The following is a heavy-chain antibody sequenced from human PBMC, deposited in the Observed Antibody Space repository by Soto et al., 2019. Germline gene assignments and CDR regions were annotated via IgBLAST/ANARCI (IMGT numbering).Heavy chain of an antibody. V-gene: IGHV1-2*04. CDR2: INPNSGGT. Sequence: ASVKVSCKASGYTFIGYYIHRVRQAPGQGLEWMGWINPNSGGTNYAQRFQGWVTMTRDRSISTAYMELSRLKSDDTAVYYCARVGGGLASLGYYGMDVWGQGTTVTVSS. CDR1: GYTFIGYY. D-gene: IGHD3-10*01. CDR3: ARVGGGLASLGYYGMDV. J-gene: IGHJ6*02.